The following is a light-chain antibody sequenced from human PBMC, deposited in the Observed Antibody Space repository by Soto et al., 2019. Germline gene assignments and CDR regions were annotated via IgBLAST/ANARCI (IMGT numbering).Light chain of an antibody. CDR2: DAS. Sequence: DIQMTQSPSSLSASVGDRVTITCQADQGISKSLSWYQQKPGMAPKLLIYDASNLETGVPSRFSGSGSGIDFTPTISSLQPEDFGRYYCQQYDDLPFTFGGGTKVEIK. V-gene: IGKV1-33*01. CDR3: QQYDDLPFT. J-gene: IGKJ4*01. CDR1: QGISKS.